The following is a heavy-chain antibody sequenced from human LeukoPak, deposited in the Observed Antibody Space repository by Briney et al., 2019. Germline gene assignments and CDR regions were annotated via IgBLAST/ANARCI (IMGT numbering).Heavy chain of an antibody. J-gene: IGHJ6*03. V-gene: IGHV3-21*01. Sequence: GGSLRLSCAASGFTFSSYNMNWVRQAPGKGLEWVSCISSSSSYIYYADSVKGRFTISRDNAKNSLYLQMNSLRAEDTAVYYCARERAYIMATITNCMDVWGKGTTVTVSS. CDR3: ARERAYIMATITNCMDV. CDR1: GFTFSSYN. D-gene: IGHD5-12*01. CDR2: ISSSSSYI.